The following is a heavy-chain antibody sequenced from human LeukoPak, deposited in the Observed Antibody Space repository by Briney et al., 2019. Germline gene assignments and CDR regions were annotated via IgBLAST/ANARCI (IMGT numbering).Heavy chain of an antibody. CDR2: IIPIFGTA. CDR3: ASVRYTIFGVCCNWFDP. CDR1: RGTFINYA. D-gene: IGHD3-3*01. J-gene: IGHJ5*02. V-gene: IGHV1-69*05. Sequence: SVKDSFKASRGTFINYALDWVGPAPGQGLEWMGGIIPIFGTANYAQKFQGRVTITTDEYTSTAYMELRRLRSEDTAVYYCASVRYTIFGVCCNWFDPGGQGTLVTVSS.